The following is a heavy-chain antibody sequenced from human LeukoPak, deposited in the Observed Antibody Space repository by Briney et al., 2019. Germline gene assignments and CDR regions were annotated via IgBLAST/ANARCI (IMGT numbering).Heavy chain of an antibody. CDR3: ARSRGRIAALINWFDP. J-gene: IGHJ5*02. CDR2: ISGSGGST. V-gene: IGHV3-23*01. CDR1: GFTFSSYA. D-gene: IGHD6-6*01. Sequence: GGSLRLSCAASGFTFSSYAMSWVRQAPGKGLEWVSAISGSGGSTYYADSVKGRFTISRDNSKNTLYLQMNSLRAEDTAVYYCARSRGRIAALINWFDPWGQGTLVTVSS.